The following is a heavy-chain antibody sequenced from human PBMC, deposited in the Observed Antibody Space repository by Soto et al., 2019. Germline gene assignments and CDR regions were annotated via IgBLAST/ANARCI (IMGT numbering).Heavy chain of an antibody. V-gene: IGHV5-51*01. CDR3: ARPRAPYDFWSGYGDAFDI. Sequence: PGESLKISCKGSGYSFTSYWIGWVRQMPGKGLEWMGIIYPGDSDTRYSPSFQGQVTISADKSISTAYLQWSSLKASDTAMYYCARPRAPYDFWSGYGDAFDIWGQGTMVTVS. D-gene: IGHD3-3*01. J-gene: IGHJ3*02. CDR1: GYSFTSYW. CDR2: IYPGDSDT.